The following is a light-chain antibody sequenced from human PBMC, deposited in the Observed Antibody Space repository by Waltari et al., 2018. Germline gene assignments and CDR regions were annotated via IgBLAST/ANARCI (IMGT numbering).Light chain of an antibody. CDR2: DTS. J-gene: IGKJ4*01. CDR3: QQRSNWPLT. V-gene: IGKV3-11*01. CDR1: QSVSSY. Sequence: EIVLTQSPATLSLSPGERATLSCRASQSVSSYLAWYQQKPGQAPRLLIYDTSSRATGIPARFTGSGSGTDFTLTISSLEPEDSAVYYCQQRSNWPLTFGGGTKVGIK.